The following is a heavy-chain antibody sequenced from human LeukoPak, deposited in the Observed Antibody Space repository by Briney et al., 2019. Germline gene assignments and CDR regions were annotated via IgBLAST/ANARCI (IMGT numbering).Heavy chain of an antibody. Sequence: GASVKVSCKASGYTFTSYGISWVRQAPGQGLEWMGWISAYNGNTNYAQKLQGRGTMTTDTSTNTAYMDLRSLRSDDTAVYYCARDSAYSYGVSWFDPWGQGTLVTVSS. V-gene: IGHV1-18*01. CDR3: ARDSAYSYGVSWFDP. CDR2: ISAYNGNT. D-gene: IGHD5-18*01. J-gene: IGHJ5*02. CDR1: GYTFTSYG.